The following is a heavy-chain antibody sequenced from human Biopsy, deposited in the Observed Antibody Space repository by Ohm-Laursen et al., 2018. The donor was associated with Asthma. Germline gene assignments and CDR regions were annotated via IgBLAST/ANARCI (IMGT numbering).Heavy chain of an antibody. V-gene: IGHV4-30-4*01. CDR1: GGYIDSHDWS. CDR3: ARVRRYGDIFFGMDV. D-gene: IGHD4-17*01. CDR2: AHFSGST. Sequence: SQTLSLTCTVSGGYIDSHDWSWCWIRQSPGKGLQWLGYAHFSGSTHYNPSLDCRIRMSVDTSKSQVSLSLTSVSAADTAVYFCARVRRYGDIFFGMDVWGQGTTVTVSS. J-gene: IGHJ6*01.